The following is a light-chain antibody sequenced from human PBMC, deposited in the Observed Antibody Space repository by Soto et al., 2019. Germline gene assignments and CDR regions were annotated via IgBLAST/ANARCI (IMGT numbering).Light chain of an antibody. CDR3: QQVSSYPTT. J-gene: IGKJ5*01. CDR1: QGISSS. V-gene: IGKV1-9*01. CDR2: AAS. Sequence: DIQLTQSPSVLSASVGDRVTITCRASQGISSSVVWYQQRPGKAPKLLIDAASTLRSGIPLRFSGSGSGTDFTLTISRLQPEDFSTYCCQQVSSYPTTFGQGTRLDIK.